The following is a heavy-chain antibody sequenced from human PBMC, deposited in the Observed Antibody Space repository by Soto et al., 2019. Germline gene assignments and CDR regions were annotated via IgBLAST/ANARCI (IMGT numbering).Heavy chain of an antibody. CDR3: AKGRSLKISMIVVVTSVPFAD. Sequence: GRSLRLSCAASGFTFSSYAMSWVRQAPGKGLEWVSAISGSGGSTYYADSVKGRFTISRDNSKNTLYLQMNSLRAEDTAVYHCAKGRSLKISMIVVVTSVPFADWGQGTLVTVPS. J-gene: IGHJ4*02. CDR2: ISGSGGST. V-gene: IGHV3-23*01. D-gene: IGHD3-22*01. CDR1: GFTFSSYA.